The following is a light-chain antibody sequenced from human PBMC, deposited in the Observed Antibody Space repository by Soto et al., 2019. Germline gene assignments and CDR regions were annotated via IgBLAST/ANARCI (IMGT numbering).Light chain of an antibody. J-gene: IGLJ3*02. Sequence: QSVLTQPASVSGSPGQSITISCTGTSSDVGGYNYVSWYQQHPGRAPKLMIFEVNNRPSGVSDRFSGSKSGNTASLTISGLQAEDEADYYCSSCTSSSTVVFGGGTKLTVL. CDR2: EVN. V-gene: IGLV2-14*01. CDR1: SSDVGGYNY. CDR3: SSCTSSSTVV.